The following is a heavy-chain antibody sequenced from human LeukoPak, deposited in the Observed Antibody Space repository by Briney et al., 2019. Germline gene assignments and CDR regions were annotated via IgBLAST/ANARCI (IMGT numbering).Heavy chain of an antibody. CDR3: AKLGGSSGSWPHYFNY. J-gene: IGHJ4*02. Sequence: GGSLRLSCAASGFTFSSYAMSWVRQAPGKGLEWVSAISGSGGTTYYADSVKGRFTISRDNSKNTLYLQMNSLRAEDTAVYYCAKLGGSSGSWPHYFNYWGQGTLVTVSS. D-gene: IGHD6-19*01. CDR2: ISGSGGTT. V-gene: IGHV3-23*01. CDR1: GFTFSSYA.